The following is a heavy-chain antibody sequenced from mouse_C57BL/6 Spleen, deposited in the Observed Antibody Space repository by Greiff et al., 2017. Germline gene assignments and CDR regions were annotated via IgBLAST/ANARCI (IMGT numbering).Heavy chain of an antibody. V-gene: IGHV5-4*01. CDR1: GFTFSSYA. J-gene: IGHJ1*03. Sequence: EVHLVESGGGLVKPGGSLKLSCAASGFTFSSYAMSWVRQTPEKRLEWVATISDGGSYTYYPDNVKGRFTISRDNAKNNLYLQMSHLKSEDTAMYYCARDSLFFITTVVATGYFDVWGTGTTVTVSS. CDR2: ISDGGSYT. D-gene: IGHD1-1*01. CDR3: ARDSLFFITTVVATGYFDV.